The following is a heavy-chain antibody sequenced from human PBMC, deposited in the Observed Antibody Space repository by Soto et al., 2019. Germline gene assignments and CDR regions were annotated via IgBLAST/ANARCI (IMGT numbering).Heavy chain of an antibody. CDR1: GFTFSSYS. D-gene: IGHD3-10*01. J-gene: IGHJ4*02. Sequence: GGSLRLSCAASGFTFSSYSMNWVRQAPGKGLEWVASISSSSSYIYYADSVKGRFTISRDNAKNSLYLQMNSLRAEDTAVYYYASGCGSGCYHPGGFDYWGQGTPVTVSS. CDR3: ASGCGSGCYHPGGFDY. CDR2: ISSSSSYI. V-gene: IGHV3-21*01.